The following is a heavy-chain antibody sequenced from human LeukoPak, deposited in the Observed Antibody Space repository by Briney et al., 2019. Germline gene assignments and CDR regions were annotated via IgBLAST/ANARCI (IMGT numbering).Heavy chain of an antibody. D-gene: IGHD3-22*01. CDR3: ARGYYYDSSGSHPDLYYYYGMDV. CDR2: INAGNGNT. CDR1: GYTFTSYA. V-gene: IGHV1-3*01. Sequence: GASVKVSCKASGYTFTSYAMHWVRQAPGQRLEWMGWINAGNGNTKYSQKFQGRVTMTRDTSTSTVYMELSSLRSEDTAVYYCARGYYYDSSGSHPDLYYYYGMDVWGQGTTVTVSS. J-gene: IGHJ6*02.